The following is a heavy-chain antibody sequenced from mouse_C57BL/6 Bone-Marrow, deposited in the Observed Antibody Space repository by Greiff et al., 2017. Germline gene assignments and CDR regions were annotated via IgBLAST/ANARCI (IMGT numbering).Heavy chain of an antibody. Sequence: EVHLVESGPVLVKPGASVKMSCKASGYTFTDYYMNWVKQSHGKSLEWIGVINPYNGGTSYNQKFKGKATLTVDKSSSTAYMELNSLTSEDSAVYYCARSPYYYGSKGGYWGQGTTLTVSS. J-gene: IGHJ2*01. D-gene: IGHD1-1*01. CDR3: ARSPYYYGSKGGY. CDR1: GYTFTDYY. V-gene: IGHV1-19*01. CDR2: INPYNGGT.